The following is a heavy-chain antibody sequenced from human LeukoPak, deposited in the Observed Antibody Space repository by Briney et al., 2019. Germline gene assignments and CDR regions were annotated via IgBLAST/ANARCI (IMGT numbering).Heavy chain of an antibody. V-gene: IGHV1-46*01. J-gene: IGHJ4*02. D-gene: IGHD6-19*01. CDR3: ARVAGEYSSGWYDFDY. CDR1: GYTFTSYY. Sequence: ASVKVSCKASGYTFTSYYMHWVRQAPGQGLEWMGIINPSGGSTSYAQKFQARVTMTRDTSTSTVYMELSSLRSEDTAVYYCARVAGEYSSGWYDFDYWGQGTLVTVSS. CDR2: INPSGGST.